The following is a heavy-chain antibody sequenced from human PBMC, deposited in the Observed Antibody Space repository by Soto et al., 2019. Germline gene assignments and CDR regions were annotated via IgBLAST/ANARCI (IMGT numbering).Heavy chain of an antibody. D-gene: IGHD2-8*01. CDR2: ISGYNGAT. V-gene: IGHV1-18*01. CDR1: GYTFSRYG. J-gene: IGHJ6*02. Sequence: QGQLVQSGGEVKKPGASVKVSCKASGYTFSRYGISWVRQAPGQGLEWRGWISGYNGATNYAQKFQGRVTMTIDTSTTTAYMELRGLTSDDTAIYYCAKNGQPPYYYYGLDVWGQGTTVTVSS. CDR3: AKNGQPPYYYYGLDV.